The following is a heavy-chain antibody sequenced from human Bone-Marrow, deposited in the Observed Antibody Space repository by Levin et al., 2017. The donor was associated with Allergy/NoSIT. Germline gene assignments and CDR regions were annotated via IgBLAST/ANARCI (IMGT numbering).Heavy chain of an antibody. CDR2: ISRSGTYT. CDR3: ARAVFSGDAFDI. V-gene: IGHV3-11*05. CDR1: GFTFSDYY. Sequence: GASVKVSCAASGFTFSDYYMTWIRQAPGKGLEWVSYISRSGTYTNYADSVMGRFTISRDDAKSSLYLQMNSLRAEDTGVYFCARAVFSGDAFDIWGQGTRVVVST. D-gene: IGHD3-3*02. J-gene: IGHJ3*02.